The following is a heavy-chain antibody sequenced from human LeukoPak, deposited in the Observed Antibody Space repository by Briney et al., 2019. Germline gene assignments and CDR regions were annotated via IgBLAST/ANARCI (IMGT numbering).Heavy chain of an antibody. CDR1: GFTFNDAW. J-gene: IGHJ4*02. CDR3: STGRLDY. Sequence: GGSLRLSCAASGFTFNDAWMNWVRQGSGKGLEWVGRIKSKTDGGTTDYAAPVKGRFAISRDDSKNILYLQMNSLKIEDTAVYYCSTGRLDYWGQGILVTVSS. V-gene: IGHV3-15*01. CDR2: IKSKTDGGTT.